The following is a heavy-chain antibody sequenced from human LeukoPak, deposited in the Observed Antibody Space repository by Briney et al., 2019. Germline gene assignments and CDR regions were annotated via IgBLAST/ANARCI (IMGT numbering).Heavy chain of an antibody. Sequence: GGSLRLSCAASGFTFSSYAMHWVRQAPGKGLEYVSAISSNGGSTYYANSVKGRFTISRDNAKNSLYLQMNSLRAEDTAVYYCARGLWFGELSVDYWGQGTLVTVSS. CDR2: ISSNGGST. CDR3: ARGLWFGELSVDY. D-gene: IGHD3-10*01. V-gene: IGHV3-64*01. CDR1: GFTFSSYA. J-gene: IGHJ4*02.